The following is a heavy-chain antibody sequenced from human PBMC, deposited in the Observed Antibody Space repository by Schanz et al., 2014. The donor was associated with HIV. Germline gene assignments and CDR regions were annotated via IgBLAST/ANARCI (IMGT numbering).Heavy chain of an antibody. CDR1: CYLFTNYG. CDR3: ARGAAEMATMTPWRY. J-gene: IGHJ4*02. D-gene: IGHD5-12*01. V-gene: IGHV1-18*01. Sequence: QVQLVQSGAEVKKPGSSVKVSCKTSCYLFTNYGVNWVRQAPGPGPEWMGWVSGYNANTEFARVFQGRVTMTRDTSTTTAYMDLRSLRSDDTAVYYCARGAAEMATMTPWRYWGQGTLVTVSS. CDR2: VSGYNANT.